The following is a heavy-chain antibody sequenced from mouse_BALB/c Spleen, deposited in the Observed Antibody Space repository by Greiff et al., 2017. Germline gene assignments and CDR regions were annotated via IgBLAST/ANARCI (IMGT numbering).Heavy chain of an antibody. Sequence: EVQVVESGPSLVKPSQTLSLTCSVTGDSITSGYWNWIRKFPGNKLEYMGYISYSGSTYYNPSLKSRISITRDTSKNQYYLQLNSVTTEDTATYYCARSGDGYYEGYFDYWGQGTTLTVSS. J-gene: IGHJ2*01. D-gene: IGHD2-3*01. CDR1: GDSITSGY. CDR3: ARSGDGYYEGYFDY. V-gene: IGHV3-8*02. CDR2: ISYSGST.